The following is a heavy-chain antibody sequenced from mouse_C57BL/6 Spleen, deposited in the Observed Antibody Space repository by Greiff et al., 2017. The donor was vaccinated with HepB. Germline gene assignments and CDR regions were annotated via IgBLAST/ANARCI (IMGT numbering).Heavy chain of an antibody. V-gene: IGHV1-81*01. CDR3: ARWSDYDEYYYAMDY. Sequence: QVQLKQSGAELARPGASVKLSCKASGYTFTSYGISWVKQSTGQGLEWIGEIYPRSGNTYYNEKFKGKATLTADKSSSTAYMELRSLTSEDSAVYFCARWSDYDEYYYAMDYWGQGTSVTVSS. CDR1: GYTFTSYG. D-gene: IGHD2-4*01. J-gene: IGHJ4*01. CDR2: IYPRSGNT.